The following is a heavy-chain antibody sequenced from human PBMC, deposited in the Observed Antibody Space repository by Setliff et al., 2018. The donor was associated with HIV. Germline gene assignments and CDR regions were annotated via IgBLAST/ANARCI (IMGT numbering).Heavy chain of an antibody. V-gene: IGHV1-2*02. CDR3: ARVTVSGRGLHF. Sequence: ASVKVSCKISGYTLTEVSMHWVRQAPGKGLEWMGWINPNSGDTAYAQKFQGRVTMTRVTSISTAYMELTRLTSDDTAVYYCARVTVSGRGLHFWGQGTLVTVSS. J-gene: IGHJ4*02. CDR2: INPNSGDT. D-gene: IGHD4-4*01. CDR1: GYTLTEVS.